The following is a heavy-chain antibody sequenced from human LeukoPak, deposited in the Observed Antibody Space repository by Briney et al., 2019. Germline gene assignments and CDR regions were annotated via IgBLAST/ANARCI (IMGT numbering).Heavy chain of an antibody. CDR3: AKGPDTNFMDY. CDR1: GFTFSSYA. D-gene: IGHD1-14*01. Sequence: GGSLRLSCAASGFTFSSYAMSWVRQAPGKGLEWVSFIRVSGANTFYADSVKGRFTISRDNSKNTLYLQMNSLRAEDTAVYYCAKGPDTNFMDYWGQGTLVTVAS. J-gene: IGHJ4*02. CDR2: IRVSGANT. V-gene: IGHV3-23*01.